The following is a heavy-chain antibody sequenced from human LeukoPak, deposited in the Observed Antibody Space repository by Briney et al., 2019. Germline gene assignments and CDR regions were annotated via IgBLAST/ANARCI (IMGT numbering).Heavy chain of an antibody. Sequence: SETLSLTCTVSGGSISSGGYYWSWIRQPPGKGLEWIGYIYHSGSTYYNPSLKSRVTISVDRSKNQFSLKLSSVTAADTAVYYCARALGYSSADYFDYWGQGTLVTVSS. CDR2: IYHSGST. D-gene: IGHD6-25*01. CDR1: GGSISSGGYY. J-gene: IGHJ4*02. CDR3: ARALGYSSADYFDY. V-gene: IGHV4-30-2*01.